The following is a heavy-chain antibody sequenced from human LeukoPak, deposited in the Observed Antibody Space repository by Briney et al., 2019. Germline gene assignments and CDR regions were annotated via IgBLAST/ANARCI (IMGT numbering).Heavy chain of an antibody. CDR1: GGSLSDYY. CDR2: ISHSGST. CDR3: ARGVNGWAYYYYYYMDV. Sequence: PSETLSLTCAVYGGSLSDYYWSWIRQPPGKGLEWIGEISHSGSTKYNPSLKSRVTISSDTSKNQFSLKLSSVTAADTAVYYCARGVNGWAYYYYYYMDVWGKGTTVTVSS. V-gene: IGHV4-34*01. D-gene: IGHD3-16*01. J-gene: IGHJ6*03.